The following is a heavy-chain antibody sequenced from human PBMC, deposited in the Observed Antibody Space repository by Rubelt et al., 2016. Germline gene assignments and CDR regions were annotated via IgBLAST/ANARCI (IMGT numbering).Heavy chain of an antibody. CDR2: FDPEDGEK. V-gene: IGHV1-24*01. J-gene: IGHJ4*02. CDR3: ARSKAGGDGY. D-gene: IGHD1-26*01. Sequence: QVQLVQSGAEVKKPGASVKVSCKVSGYTLTELSMHWVRQAPGKGLEWMGGFDPEDGEKSYARKFQGRGTITADKTTSTAYMELSSLRSEDTAVYYCARSKAGGDGYWGQGTLVTVSS. CDR1: GYTLTELS.